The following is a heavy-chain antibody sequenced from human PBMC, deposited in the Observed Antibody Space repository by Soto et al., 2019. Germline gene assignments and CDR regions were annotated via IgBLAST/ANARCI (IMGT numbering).Heavy chain of an antibody. CDR2: IKQDGSEK. J-gene: IGHJ6*02. CDR3: ARALGTSYYYYGMDV. Sequence: VQLVESGGGLVQPGGSLRLSCAASGFTFSSYWMSWVRQAPGKGLEWVANIKQDGSEKYYVDSVKGRFTISRDNAKNSLYLQMNSLRAEDTAVYYCARALGTSYYYYGMDVWGQGTTVTVSS. V-gene: IGHV3-7*01. CDR1: GFTFSSYW.